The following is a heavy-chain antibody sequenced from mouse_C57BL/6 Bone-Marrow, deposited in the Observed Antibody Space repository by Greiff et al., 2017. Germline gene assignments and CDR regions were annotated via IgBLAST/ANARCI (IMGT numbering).Heavy chain of an antibody. CDR1: GYSITSGYD. J-gene: IGHJ1*03. CDR2: ISYSGST. V-gene: IGHV3-1*01. CDR3: ARETTTVARYFDV. D-gene: IGHD1-1*01. Sequence: EVQVVESGPGMVKPSQSLSLTCTVTGYSITSGYDWHWIRHFPGNKLEWMGYISYSGSTNYNPSLKSRISITHDPSKNHFFLKLNSVTTEDTATYYCARETTTVARYFDVWGTGTTVTVSS.